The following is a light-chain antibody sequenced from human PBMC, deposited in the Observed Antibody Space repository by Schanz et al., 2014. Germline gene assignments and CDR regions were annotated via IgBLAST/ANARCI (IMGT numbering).Light chain of an antibody. J-gene: IGKJ1*01. Sequence: DIQMTQSPSILSASVGDRVTITCRASQSVNNWLAWYQQKPGQAPKLLIYDASSLRSGVPSAFSGSGSGTEFTLTISSLQPDDFATYYCHQYNTYPRTFGQGTKVEIK. CDR2: DAS. CDR1: QSVNNW. CDR3: HQYNTYPRT. V-gene: IGKV1-5*01.